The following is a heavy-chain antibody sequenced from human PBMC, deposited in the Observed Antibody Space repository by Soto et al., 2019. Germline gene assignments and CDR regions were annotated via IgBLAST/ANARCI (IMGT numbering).Heavy chain of an antibody. CDR3: ARGGMVVAATGYFDY. Sequence: ASVKISCKASGYTFTGYYMHWVRQAPGQGLEWMGIINPSGGSTSYAQKFQGRVTMTRDTSTSTVYMELSSLRSEDTAVYYCARGGMVVAATGYFDYWGQGTLVTVSS. CDR2: INPSGGST. J-gene: IGHJ4*02. V-gene: IGHV1-46*03. D-gene: IGHD2-15*01. CDR1: GYTFTGYY.